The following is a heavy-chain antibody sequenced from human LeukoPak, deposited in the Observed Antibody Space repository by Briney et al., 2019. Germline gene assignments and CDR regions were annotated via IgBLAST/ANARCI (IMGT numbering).Heavy chain of an antibody. V-gene: IGHV3-33*01. Sequence: GGSLRLSCAASGFAFNTYGMHWVRQAPDKGLEWVAVIWYDGSDKYYADSVKGRFTISRDNSKNTLYLQMNSLRAEDTAVYYCARDEGACYFDYWGQGTLVTVSS. J-gene: IGHJ4*02. CDR1: GFAFNTYG. CDR2: IWYDGSDK. CDR3: ARDEGACYFDY.